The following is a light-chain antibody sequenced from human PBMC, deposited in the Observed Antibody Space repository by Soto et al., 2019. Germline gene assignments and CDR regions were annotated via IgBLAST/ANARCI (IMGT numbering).Light chain of an antibody. CDR3: QQYNKWPPLFT. Sequence: EIVMTQSPATLSVSPGERATLSCRASQSVSSNLAWYQQKPGQAPRLLIYGASTRATGLPARFRGSGSGTEFTLTISSLQSEDFAVYYCQQYNKWPPLFTFGPGTKVDIK. V-gene: IGKV3-15*01. J-gene: IGKJ3*01. CDR2: GAS. CDR1: QSVSSN.